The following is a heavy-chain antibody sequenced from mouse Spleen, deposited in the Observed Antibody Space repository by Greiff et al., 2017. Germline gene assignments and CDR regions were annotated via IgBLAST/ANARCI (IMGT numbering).Heavy chain of an antibody. CDR3: TTFSINFDY. V-gene: IGHV14-4*01. J-gene: IGHJ2*01. CDR1: GFNIKDDY. CDR2: IDPENGDT. Sequence: EVMLVESGAELVRPGASVKLSCTASGFNIKDDYMHWVKQRPEQGLEWIGWIDPENGDTEYASKFQGKATITADTSSNTAYLQLSSLTSEDTAVYYCTTFSINFDYWGQGTTLTVSS. D-gene: IGHD2-10*02.